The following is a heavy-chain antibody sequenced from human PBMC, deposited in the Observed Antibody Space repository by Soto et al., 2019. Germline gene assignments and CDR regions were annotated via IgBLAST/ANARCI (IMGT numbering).Heavy chain of an antibody. Sequence: ASVKVSCKASGYTFTSYGISWVRHAPRQGLEWMGWISAYNGNTNYAQKLQGRVTMTTDTSTSTAYMELRSLRSDDTAVYYCARDGPHYDFWSGYYPYGMDVWGQGTTVTVSS. V-gene: IGHV1-18*01. D-gene: IGHD3-3*01. CDR2: ISAYNGNT. J-gene: IGHJ6*02. CDR3: ARDGPHYDFWSGYYPYGMDV. CDR1: GYTFTSYG.